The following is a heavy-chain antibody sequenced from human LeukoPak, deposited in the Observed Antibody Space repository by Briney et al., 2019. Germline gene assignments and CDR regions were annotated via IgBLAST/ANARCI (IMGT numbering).Heavy chain of an antibody. CDR2: IKSKTDGGTT. D-gene: IGHD3-10*01. Sequence: KTGGSLRLSCAASGFTFSNAWMSWVRQAPGKGLEWVGRIKSKTDGGTTDYAAPVKGRFTISRDDSKNTLYLQMNSLKTEDTAVYYGTADPTMVRGTYYFDFWGQGTLVTVSS. CDR3: TADPTMVRGTYYFDF. J-gene: IGHJ4*02. CDR1: GFTFSNAW. V-gene: IGHV3-15*01.